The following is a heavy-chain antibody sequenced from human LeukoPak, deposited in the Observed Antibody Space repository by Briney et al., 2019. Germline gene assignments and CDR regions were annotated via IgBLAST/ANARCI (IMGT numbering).Heavy chain of an antibody. V-gene: IGHV3-30-3*01. CDR3: ARTHNYEYFQH. D-gene: IGHD5-24*01. J-gene: IGHJ1*01. CDR1: GYTFSSYA. Sequence: GGSLRLSCAASGYTFSSYAMHWVRQAPGKGLQWVAVISYDGSNKYYADSVKGRFTISRDNSKNTLYLQMNSLRAEDTAVYYCARTHNYEYFQHWGQGTLVTVSS. CDR2: ISYDGSNK.